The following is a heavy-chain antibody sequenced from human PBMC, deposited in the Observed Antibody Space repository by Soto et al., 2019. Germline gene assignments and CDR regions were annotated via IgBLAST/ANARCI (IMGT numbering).Heavy chain of an antibody. CDR3: AKGVEVPAAPFDY. CDR1: GFTFSSYA. J-gene: IGHJ4*02. Sequence: EVQLLESGGGLVQPGGSLRLSCAASGFTFSSYAMSWVRQAPGKGLEWVSAISGSGGSTYYADSVKGRFTISRDNSKNPLYLQMNSLRGEGTAVYYCAKGVEVPAAPFDYWGQGPLVTVSS. D-gene: IGHD2-15*01. CDR2: ISGSGGST. V-gene: IGHV3-23*01.